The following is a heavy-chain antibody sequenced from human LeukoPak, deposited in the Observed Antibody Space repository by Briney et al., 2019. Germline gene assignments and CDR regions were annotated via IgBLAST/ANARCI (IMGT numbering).Heavy chain of an antibody. V-gene: IGHV3-33*01. CDR1: GFTFSNYG. J-gene: IGHJ4*02. CDR2: IWHDGSNK. D-gene: IGHD6-13*01. Sequence: GGSLRLSCTASGFTFSNYGMHWVRQAPGKGLEWVAIIWHDGSNKYFVDFVKGRFTISRDNSKNTLYLQMESLRAGDTAVYYCARGEAATGTPIGYWGQGTLVTVSP. CDR3: ARGEAATGTPIGY.